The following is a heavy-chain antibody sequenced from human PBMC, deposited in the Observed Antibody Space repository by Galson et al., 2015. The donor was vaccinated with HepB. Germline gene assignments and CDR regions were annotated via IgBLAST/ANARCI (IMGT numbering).Heavy chain of an antibody. CDR1: GFTFSSHA. CDR3: AKGADPDIIVVVAGDF. V-gene: IGHV3-23*01. J-gene: IGHJ4*02. D-gene: IGHD2-15*01. CDR2: ISGSGGST. Sequence: SLRLSCAASGFTFSSHAMSWVRQAPGKGLEWVSAISGSGGSTYYADSVKGRFTISRDNSRNTLYLQMNSLRAEDTAVYYCAKGADPDIIVVVAGDFWGQGTLVTVSS.